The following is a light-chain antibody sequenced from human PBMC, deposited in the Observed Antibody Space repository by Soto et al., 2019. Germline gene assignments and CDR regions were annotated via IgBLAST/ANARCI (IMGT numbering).Light chain of an antibody. Sequence: DTQLTQSPSFLSASVGDRVTIACRASQDVSRSVGWYQQKPGTAPKLLISAASTLNSGVPSRFSGSGSGTDFTLTISSLQPEDFATYYCQQLWTYPLTFDGGTKVEI. CDR1: QDVSRS. CDR2: AAS. J-gene: IGKJ4*01. V-gene: IGKV1-9*01. CDR3: QQLWTYPLT.